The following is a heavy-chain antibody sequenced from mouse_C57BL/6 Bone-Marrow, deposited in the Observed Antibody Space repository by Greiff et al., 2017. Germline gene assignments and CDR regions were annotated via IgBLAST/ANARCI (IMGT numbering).Heavy chain of an antibody. CDR3: TRGGLWPHYYAMDY. CDR2: ISSGGDYI. Sequence: EVKLVESGEGLVKPGGSLKLSCAASGFTFSSYAMSWVRQTPEKRLEWVAYISSGGDYIYYADTVKGRFTISRDNARNTLYLQMSSLKSEDTAMYYCTRGGLWPHYYAMDYWGQGTSVTVSS. V-gene: IGHV5-9-1*02. J-gene: IGHJ4*01. D-gene: IGHD1-1*02. CDR1: GFTFSSYA.